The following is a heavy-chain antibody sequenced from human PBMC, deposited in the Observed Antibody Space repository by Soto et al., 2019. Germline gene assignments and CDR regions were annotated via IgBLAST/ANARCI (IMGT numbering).Heavy chain of an antibody. D-gene: IGHD2-15*01. CDR3: AGEMVARDYYYYYGMDV. J-gene: IGHJ6*02. CDR1: GGSISSSNW. V-gene: IGHV4-4*02. Sequence: SETLSLTCAVSGGSISSSNWWSWVRQPPGKGLEWIGEIYHSGSTNYNPSLKSRVTISVDKSKNQFSLKLSSVTAADTAVYYCAGEMVARDYYYYYGMDVWGQGTTVTVSS. CDR2: IYHSGST.